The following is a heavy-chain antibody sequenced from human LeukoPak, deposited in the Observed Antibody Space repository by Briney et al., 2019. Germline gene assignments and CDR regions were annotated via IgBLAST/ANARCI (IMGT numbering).Heavy chain of an antibody. CDR1: GYRFASYW. Sequence: GESLKISCKGSGYRFASYWIGWVRQMPGKGLEWMGMIYPGDSDTRYSPSFQGQVTISADKSISTAYLQWSSLKASGTAMYYCARGYTSSCPDLWGQGTLVTVSS. CDR3: ARGYTSSCPDL. CDR2: IYPGDSDT. J-gene: IGHJ5*02. D-gene: IGHD6-13*01. V-gene: IGHV5-51*01.